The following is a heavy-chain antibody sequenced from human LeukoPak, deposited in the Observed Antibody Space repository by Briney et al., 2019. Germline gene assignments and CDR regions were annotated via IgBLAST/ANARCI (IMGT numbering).Heavy chain of an antibody. CDR1: GGSISSSSYY. Sequence: PSETLSRTCTVSGGSISSSSYYWGWIRQPPGKGLEWIGSIYYSGSTYYNPSLKSRVTISVDTSKNQFSLKLSSVTAADTAVYYCARHQPDMSVNYWGQGTLVTVSS. CDR3: ARHQPDMSVNY. V-gene: IGHV4-39*01. CDR2: IYYSGST. J-gene: IGHJ4*02. D-gene: IGHD1-14*01.